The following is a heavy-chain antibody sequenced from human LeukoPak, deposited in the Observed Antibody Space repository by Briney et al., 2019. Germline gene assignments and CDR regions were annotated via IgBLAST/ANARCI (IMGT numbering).Heavy chain of an antibody. CDR2: INPNSGGT. V-gene: IGHV1-2*06. CDR1: GYTFTGYY. D-gene: IGHD4-17*01. Sequence: ASVTVSCTASGYTFTGYYMHWVRQAPGQGLEWMGRINPNSGGTNYAQKFQGRVTMSRDTSISTAYMELSSLRSDDTAMYYCASRSTVTSWGQGTLVTVSS. J-gene: IGHJ4*02. CDR3: ASRSTVTS.